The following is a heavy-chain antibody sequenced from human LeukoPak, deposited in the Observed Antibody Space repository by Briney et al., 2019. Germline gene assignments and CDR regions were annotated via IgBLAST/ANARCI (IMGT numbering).Heavy chain of an antibody. CDR3: ARRSYDVLTGYYNFDY. V-gene: IGHV4-59*01. Sequence: PSETLSLTCTVSGGSISSYYWSWIRQPPGKGLEWIGYIYYIGTTNYNPSLKSRVTISVDTSKNQFSLKLSSVTAADTAVYYCARRSYDVLTGYYNFDYWGQGALVTVSS. CDR1: GGSISSYY. CDR2: IYYIGTT. J-gene: IGHJ4*02. D-gene: IGHD3-9*01.